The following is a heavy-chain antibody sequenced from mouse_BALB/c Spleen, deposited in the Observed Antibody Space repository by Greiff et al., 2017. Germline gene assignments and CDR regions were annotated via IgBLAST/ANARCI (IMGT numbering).Heavy chain of an antibody. D-gene: IGHD1-1*01. CDR3: TRDAGGSSYGYAMDY. CDR2: ISSGGSYT. J-gene: IGHJ4*01. V-gene: IGHV5-6-4*01. CDR1: GFTFSSYT. Sequence: DVQLQESGGGLVKPGGSLKLSCAASGFTFSSYTMSWVRQTPEKRLEWVATISSGGSYTYYPDSVKGRFTISRDNAKNTLYLQMSSLKSEDTAMYYCTRDAGGSSYGYAMDYWGQGTSVTVSS.